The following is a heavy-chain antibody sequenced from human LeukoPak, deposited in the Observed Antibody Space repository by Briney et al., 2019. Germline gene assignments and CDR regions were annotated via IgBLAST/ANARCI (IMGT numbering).Heavy chain of an antibody. V-gene: IGHV1-69*04. Sequence: ASVKVSCKASGGTFSSYAISWVRQAPGQGLEWMGRIIPILGIANYAQKFQGRVTITADKSTSTAHMELSSLRSEDTAVYYCAREEVVVAATMGFDYWGQGTLVTVSS. CDR2: IIPILGIA. D-gene: IGHD2-15*01. CDR1: GGTFSSYA. CDR3: AREEVVVAATMGFDY. J-gene: IGHJ4*02.